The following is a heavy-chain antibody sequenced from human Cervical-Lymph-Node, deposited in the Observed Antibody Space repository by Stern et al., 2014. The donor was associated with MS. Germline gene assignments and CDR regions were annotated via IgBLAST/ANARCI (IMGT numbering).Heavy chain of an antibody. CDR1: GFSFPAYW. CDR3: AKSASGNYVDH. CDR2: IYPGDSDT. D-gene: IGHD1-26*01. J-gene: IGHJ4*02. Sequence: EVQLVESGAEVKKPGESLKISCTGSGFSFPAYWIGWVRQKPGQGLEYLGIIYPGDSDTRYSPSFQGHVTISADKSISTAYLQWSSLEASDTAMYFCAKSASGNYVDHWGQGTLVTVSS. V-gene: IGHV5-51*03.